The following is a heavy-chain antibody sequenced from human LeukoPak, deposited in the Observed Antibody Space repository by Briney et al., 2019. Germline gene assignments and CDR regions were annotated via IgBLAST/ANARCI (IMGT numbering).Heavy chain of an antibody. CDR1: GFTFSSYD. J-gene: IGHJ4*02. CDR2: IGTAGDT. Sequence: GGSLRLSCAASGFTFSSYDMHWVRQATGKGLEWVSAIGTAGDTYYPGSVKGRFIISRENAKNSLYLQMNSLRAGDTAAYYCARGSIDYDSSGYDYWGQGTLVTVSS. V-gene: IGHV3-13*01. D-gene: IGHD3-22*01. CDR3: ARGSIDYDSSGYDY.